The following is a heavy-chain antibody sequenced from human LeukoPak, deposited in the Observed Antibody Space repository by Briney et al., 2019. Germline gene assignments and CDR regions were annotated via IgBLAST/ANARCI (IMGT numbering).Heavy chain of an antibody. J-gene: IGHJ3*02. CDR3: ARGAITMIVVALGAFDI. CDR2: INPNSGGT. Sequence: ASVKVSCKASGYTFTGYHMHWVRQAPGQGLEWMGWINPNSGGTNYAQKFQGRVTMTRDTSISTAYMELSRLRSDDTAVYYRARGAITMIVVALGAFDIWGQGTMVTISS. CDR1: GYTFTGYH. D-gene: IGHD3-22*01. V-gene: IGHV1-2*02.